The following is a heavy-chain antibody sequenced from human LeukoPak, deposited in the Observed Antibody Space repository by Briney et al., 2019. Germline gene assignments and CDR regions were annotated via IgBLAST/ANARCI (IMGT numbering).Heavy chain of an antibody. CDR3: ARSCITMVRGAITPLGY. J-gene: IGHJ4*02. CDR1: GYTFTGYY. Sequence: ASVKVSCKASGYTFTGYYMHWVRQAPGQGLEWMGWINPNSGGTNYAQKFQGRVTMTRDTSISTAYMELSRLRSDDTAVYYCARSCITMVRGAITPLGYWGQGTLVTVSS. D-gene: IGHD3-10*01. V-gene: IGHV1-2*02. CDR2: INPNSGGT.